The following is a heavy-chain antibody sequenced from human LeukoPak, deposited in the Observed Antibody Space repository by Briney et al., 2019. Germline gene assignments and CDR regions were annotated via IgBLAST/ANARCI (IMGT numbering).Heavy chain of an antibody. V-gene: IGHV1-3*04. CDR1: GYTFTNHA. CDR2: INTANGNR. D-gene: IGHD1-1*01. J-gene: IGHJ6*02. CDR3: ARDKEVTTSYGMDV. Sequence: GASVKVSCKASGYTFTNHAIHWVRQAPGQGLEWMGWINTANGNRKSSQKFQGRVTISSDTSASTAYMELSSLRFEDTGVYYCARDKEVTTSYGMDVWGQGTTVTVSS.